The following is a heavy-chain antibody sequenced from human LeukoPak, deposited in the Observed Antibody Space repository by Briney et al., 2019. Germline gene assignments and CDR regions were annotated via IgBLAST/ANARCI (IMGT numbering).Heavy chain of an antibody. Sequence: PGRSLRLSCAASGFTFDDYAMHWVRQAPGKGLEWVSGISWNSGSIGYADSVKGRFTISRDNAKNSLYLQMNSLRAEDTALYYCAKDLGTMVRGVGYGMDVWGQGTTVTVSS. CDR1: GFTFDDYA. J-gene: IGHJ6*02. CDR2: ISWNSGSI. D-gene: IGHD3-10*01. CDR3: AKDLGTMVRGVGYGMDV. V-gene: IGHV3-9*01.